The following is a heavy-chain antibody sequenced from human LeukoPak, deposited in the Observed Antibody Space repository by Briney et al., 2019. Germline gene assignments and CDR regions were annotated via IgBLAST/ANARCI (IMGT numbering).Heavy chain of an antibody. Sequence: GGSLRLSCAASGFTFSSYAMHWVRQAPGKGLEWVTVISYDGNNKYYADSVKGRFTISRDNSKNTLYLQMNSLRAEDTAVYYCARDLVPSIEMATYYFDYWGQGTLVTVSS. CDR3: ARDLVPSIEMATYYFDY. CDR1: GFTFSSYA. CDR2: ISYDGNNK. J-gene: IGHJ4*02. D-gene: IGHD5-24*01. V-gene: IGHV3-30*04.